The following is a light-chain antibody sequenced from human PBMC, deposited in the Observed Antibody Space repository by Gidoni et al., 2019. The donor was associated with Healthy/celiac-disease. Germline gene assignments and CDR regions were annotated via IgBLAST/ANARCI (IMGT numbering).Light chain of an antibody. CDR2: AAS. Sequence: IRMTPSPSSFSASTGDSVTITCRASQGSRSYLAWYQQKPGKAPKLLIYAASTLQSGVPSRFSGSGSGTDFTLTISCLQSEDFAAYYCQQYYSYPPTFGGGTKVEIK. CDR3: QQYYSYPPT. J-gene: IGKJ4*01. V-gene: IGKV1-8*01. CDR1: QGSRSY.